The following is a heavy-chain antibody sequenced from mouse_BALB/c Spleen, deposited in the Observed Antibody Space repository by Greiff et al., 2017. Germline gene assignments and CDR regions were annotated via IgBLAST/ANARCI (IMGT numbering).Heavy chain of an antibody. CDR1: GFTFSSYA. CDR2: ISSGGSYT. CDR3: ERERTGGVWFAY. J-gene: IGHJ3*01. V-gene: IGHV5-9-4*01. Sequence: EVQLVESGGGLVKPGGSLKLSCAASGFTFSSYAMSWVRQSPEKRLEWVAEISSGGSYTYYPDTVTGRFTISRDNAKNTLYLEMSSLRSEDTAMYYCERERTGGVWFAYWGQGTLVTVSA.